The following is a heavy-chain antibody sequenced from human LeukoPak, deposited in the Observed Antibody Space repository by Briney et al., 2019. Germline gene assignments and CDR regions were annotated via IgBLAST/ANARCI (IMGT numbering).Heavy chain of an antibody. V-gene: IGHV3-23*01. CDR1: GFTFSSYA. CDR3: AKQKGVSWYSEEDY. CDR2: ISGCTGST. J-gene: IGHJ4*02. D-gene: IGHD2-15*01. Sequence: GGSLRLSCAASGFTFSSYAISWVRQAPGKGLEWVSGISGCTGSTYYVDSVKGRFTISRDNSKNTLYLQMNSLRAEDTAVYYCAKQKGVSWYSEEDYWGQGTLVTVSS.